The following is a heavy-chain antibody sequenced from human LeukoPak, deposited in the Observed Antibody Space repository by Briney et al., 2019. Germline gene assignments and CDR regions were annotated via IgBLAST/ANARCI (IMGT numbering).Heavy chain of an antibody. J-gene: IGHJ3*02. CDR3: ARDRSFKTAFDI. CDR2: ISSSSSYI. Sequence: GGSLRLSCAASGFTFSSYSMNWVRQAPGKGLEWVSSISSSSSYIYYADSVKGRFTISRDNSKNTLYLQMNSLRAEDTAVYYCARDRSFKTAFDIWGQGTMVTVSS. CDR1: GFTFSSYS. D-gene: IGHD3-16*02. V-gene: IGHV3-21*04.